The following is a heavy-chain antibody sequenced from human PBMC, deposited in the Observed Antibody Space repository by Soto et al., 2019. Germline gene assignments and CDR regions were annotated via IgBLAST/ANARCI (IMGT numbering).Heavy chain of an antibody. Sequence: QVQLVESGGGVVQPGRSLRLSCAASGFTFSSYAMHWVRQAPGKGLEWVAVIWYDGSNKYYEDSVKGRVTISRDNSKNTLYLQMNSRRGEDTAVYYCARSGGTSSYHWFDPWGQGTLVTVFS. V-gene: IGHV3-33*01. J-gene: IGHJ5*02. CDR1: GFTFSSYA. CDR3: ARSGGTSSYHWFDP. CDR2: IWYDGSNK. D-gene: IGHD2-8*02.